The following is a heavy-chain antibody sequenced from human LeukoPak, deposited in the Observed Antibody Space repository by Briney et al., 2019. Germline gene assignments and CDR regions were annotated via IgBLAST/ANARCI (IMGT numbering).Heavy chain of an antibody. V-gene: IGHV3-23*01. D-gene: IGHD3-3*01. CDR3: AKDFFPDY. J-gene: IGHJ4*02. CDR1: GFTFSSYA. CDR2: ISGSGGST. Sequence: GGSLRLSCAASGFTFSSYAMTLVRQAPGKGLEWVSGISGSGGSTYYADSAKGRFTISRDNSKNTLYLEMNSLRAEDTAVYYCAKDFFPDYWGQGTLVTVSS.